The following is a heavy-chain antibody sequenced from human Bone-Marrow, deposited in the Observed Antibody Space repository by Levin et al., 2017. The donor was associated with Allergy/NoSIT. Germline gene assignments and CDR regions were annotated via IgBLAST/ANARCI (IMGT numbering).Heavy chain of an antibody. J-gene: IGHJ3*02. CDR1: GFTFSSYG. D-gene: IGHD5-12*01. V-gene: IGHV3-30*03. Sequence: LSLTCAASGFTFSSYGMHWVRQAPGKGLEWVAVISYDGSNKYYADSVKGRFTISRDNSKNTLYLQMNSLRAEDTAVYYCESVAGAFDIWGQGTMVTVSS. CDR3: ESVAGAFDI. CDR2: ISYDGSNK.